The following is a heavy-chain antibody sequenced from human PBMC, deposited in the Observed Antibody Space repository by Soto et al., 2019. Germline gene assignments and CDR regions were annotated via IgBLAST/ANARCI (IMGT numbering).Heavy chain of an antibody. CDR2: IKEDGSEI. CDR3: AGDDWGPAHI. CDR1: GFTFSSYW. Sequence: GGSLRLSCVASGFTFSSYWMNWVRQVPGKGLEWLANIKEDGSEIHYVDSVKGRFTISRDNAKNSLYLQMSSLRVEDTAVYHCAGDDWGPAHIRGQGTPVTVSS. D-gene: IGHD2-2*01. V-gene: IGHV3-7*04. J-gene: IGHJ4*02.